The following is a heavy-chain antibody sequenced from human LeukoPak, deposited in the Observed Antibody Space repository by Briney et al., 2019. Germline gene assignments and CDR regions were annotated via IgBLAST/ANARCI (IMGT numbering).Heavy chain of an antibody. CDR2: INPSGTGT. CDR3: ATDHSMANTAWWFDP. D-gene: IGHD5-24*01. Sequence: ASVKVTCKASGYTVTNNYMHWVRQAPGQGLEWMGVINPSGTGTSYAQKFQGRITMSRDTSTSTVYMELSSLRSEDTAFYYCATDHSMANTAWWFDPWGQGTLVAVSS. V-gene: IGHV1-46*01. CDR1: GYTVTNNY. J-gene: IGHJ5*02.